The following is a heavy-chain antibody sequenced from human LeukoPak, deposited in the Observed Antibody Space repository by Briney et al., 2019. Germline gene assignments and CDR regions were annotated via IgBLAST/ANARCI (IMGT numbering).Heavy chain of an antibody. D-gene: IGHD3-10*01. CDR3: ARDRGQLGRPYYYGMDV. V-gene: IGHV4-59*01. CDR1: GGSISSYY. J-gene: IGHJ6*02. Sequence: ETLSLTCTVSGGSISSYYWSWIRQPPGKGLEWIGYIYFSGDTNYNPSLKSRLTISVDTSRNQFSLSLDSVTAADTAVYYCARDRGQLGRPYYYGMDVWGQGTTVTVSS. CDR2: IYFSGDT.